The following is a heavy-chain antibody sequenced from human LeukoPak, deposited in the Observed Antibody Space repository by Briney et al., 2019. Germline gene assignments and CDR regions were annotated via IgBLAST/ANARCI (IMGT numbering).Heavy chain of an antibody. CDR3: ARDMAAAHVYYYYMDV. V-gene: IGHV1-2*02. D-gene: IGHD6-13*01. CDR2: INPNSGGT. CDR1: GYTFTGYY. Sequence: ASVKVSCKASGYTFTGYYMHWVRQAPGQGLEWMGWINPNSGGTNYAQKFQGRVTMTRDTSISTACMELSRLRSDDTAVYYCARDMAAAHVYYYYMDVWGKGTTVTVSS. J-gene: IGHJ6*03.